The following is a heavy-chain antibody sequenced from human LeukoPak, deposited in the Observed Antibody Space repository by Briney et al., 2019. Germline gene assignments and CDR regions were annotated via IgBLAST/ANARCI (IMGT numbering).Heavy chain of an antibody. CDR2: INHSGST. V-gene: IGHV4-34*01. J-gene: IGHJ6*03. CDR1: GGSFSGYY. D-gene: IGHD6-6*01. CDR3: ARDWAARPYYYYYYMDV. Sequence: PSETLSLTCAVYGGSFSGYYWSWIRQPPGKGLEWIGEINHSGSTNYNPSLKSRVTISVDTSKNQFSLKLSSVTAADTAEYYCARDWAARPYYYYYYMDVWGKGTTVTVSS.